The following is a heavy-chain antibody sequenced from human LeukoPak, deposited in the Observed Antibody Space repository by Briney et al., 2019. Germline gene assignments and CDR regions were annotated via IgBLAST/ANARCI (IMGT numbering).Heavy chain of an antibody. J-gene: IGHJ4*02. CDR3: AHSDLGYDFWSGYYDY. CDR1: GFSLSTSGVG. Sequence: SGPTLVKPTQSLTLTCTFSGFSLSTSGVGVGWIRQPPAKALEWLALIYWNDDKRYSPSLKSRLTITKDTSKNQVVLTMTNIDPVDTATYYCAHSDLGYDFWSGYYDYWGQGTLVTVSS. V-gene: IGHV2-5*01. D-gene: IGHD3-3*01. CDR2: IYWNDDK.